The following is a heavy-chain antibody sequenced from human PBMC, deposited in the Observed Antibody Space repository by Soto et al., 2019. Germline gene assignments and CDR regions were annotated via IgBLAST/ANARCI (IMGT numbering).Heavy chain of an antibody. CDR3: AKRDIQAPAHYFDY. CDR1: GSTFSDYW. J-gene: IGHJ4*01. CDR2: INQDGSDK. V-gene: IGHV3-7*01. D-gene: IGHD2-15*01. Sequence: GGSLRLSCEVSGSTFSDYWMTWVRQAPGKGLEWVANINQDGSDKNYVDSVKGRFAISRDNAKNSLYLQMNSLRAEDTAVYYCAKRDIQAPAHYFDYWGQGTLVTVSS.